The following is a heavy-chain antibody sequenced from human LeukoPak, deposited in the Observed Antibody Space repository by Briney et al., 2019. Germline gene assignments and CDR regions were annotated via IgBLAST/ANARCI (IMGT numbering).Heavy chain of an antibody. Sequence: TGGSLRLSCAASGFTFSSNWMSWVRQAPGKGLEWVANIKQDGSEKYYVDSVKGRFTISRDNSKNTLYLQMKSLRAEDTAVYYCAKDFRLVVPAANDAFDIWGQGTMVTVSS. D-gene: IGHD2-2*01. CDR1: GFTFSSNW. V-gene: IGHV3-7*01. J-gene: IGHJ3*02. CDR3: AKDFRLVVPAANDAFDI. CDR2: IKQDGSEK.